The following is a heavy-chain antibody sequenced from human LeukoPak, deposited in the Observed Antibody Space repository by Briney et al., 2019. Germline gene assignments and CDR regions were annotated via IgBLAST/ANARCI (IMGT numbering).Heavy chain of an antibody. D-gene: IGHD3-10*01. V-gene: IGHV3-30-3*01. J-gene: IGHJ4*02. CDR3: ARDTRITMVRGVIYYFDY. Sequence: GGSLRLSCAASGFTFSSYAMQWVRQAPGKGLEWVAVISYDGSNKYYADSVKGRFTISRDNSKNTLYLQMNSLRAEDTAVYYCARDTRITMVRGVIYYFDYWGQGTLVTVSS. CDR1: GFTFSSYA. CDR2: ISYDGSNK.